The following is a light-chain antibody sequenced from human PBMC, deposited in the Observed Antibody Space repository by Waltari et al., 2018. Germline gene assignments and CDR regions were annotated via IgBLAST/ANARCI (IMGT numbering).Light chain of an antibody. Sequence: VLTPSPGTLSLSPGETATISCRAGQRLTKTYLAWDQQKPAQAPRLLIYGAYSRAAVIPYRFSGSGSWTDFTLTISRLEPEDSAVYYCQQYGSSIMYTFGQGTKLEIK. V-gene: IGKV3-20*01. CDR1: QRLTKTY. CDR2: GAY. J-gene: IGKJ2*01. CDR3: QQYGSSIMYT.